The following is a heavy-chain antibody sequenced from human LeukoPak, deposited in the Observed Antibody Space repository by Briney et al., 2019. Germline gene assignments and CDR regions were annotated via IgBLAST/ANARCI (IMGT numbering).Heavy chain of an antibody. D-gene: IGHD1-14*01. Sequence: GGSLRLSCAASGFTFDDYAMHWVRQAPGKGLEWVSGISWNSGSIGYADSVKGRFTISRDNAKNSLYLQMNSLRAEDTALYYCAKRRDATGAFDYWGQGTLVTVSS. CDR1: GFTFDDYA. CDR2: ISWNSGSI. CDR3: AKRRDATGAFDY. V-gene: IGHV3-9*01. J-gene: IGHJ4*02.